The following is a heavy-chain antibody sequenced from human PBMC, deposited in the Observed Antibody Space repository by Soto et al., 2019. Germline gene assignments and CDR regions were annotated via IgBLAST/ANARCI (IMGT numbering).Heavy chain of an antibody. CDR2: IIPIFGTV. Sequence: QVQLEQSGAEVKKPGSSVKVSCKASAGTFSNYPISWVRQAPGQGLEWMGGIIPIFGTVNYAQKFQGRVTITADESTSTAYMELSSLRSEDTAVYYCARGNHRWLQLWYFDLWGRGTLVTVSS. J-gene: IGHJ2*01. D-gene: IGHD5-12*01. V-gene: IGHV1-69*12. CDR3: ARGNHRWLQLWYFDL. CDR1: AGTFSNYP.